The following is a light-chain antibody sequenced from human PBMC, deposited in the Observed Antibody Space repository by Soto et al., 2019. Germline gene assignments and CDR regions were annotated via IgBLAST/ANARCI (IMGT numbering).Light chain of an antibody. Sequence: QAVVTQEPSLTVSPGGTVTLTCGSSTGAVTSGHYPYWFQQKPGQAPRTLIYDTSIKHSWTPARFSGSLLGGKAALTLSGAQPEYEADYYCFISFNAARPVVFGGGTKLTVL. CDR2: DTS. CDR3: FISFNAARPVV. V-gene: IGLV7-46*01. J-gene: IGLJ2*01. CDR1: TGAVTSGHY.